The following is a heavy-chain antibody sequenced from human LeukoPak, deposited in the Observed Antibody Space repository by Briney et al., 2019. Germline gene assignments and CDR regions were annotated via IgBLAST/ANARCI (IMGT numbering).Heavy chain of an antibody. CDR1: GFTFSTYD. CDR3: ARGALGFDY. J-gene: IGHJ4*02. V-gene: IGHV3-13*04. Sequence: GGSLRLSCAASGFTFSTYDMHWVRHAAGKGLEWVSGIGKGGDTYYAGSVKGRFTTSGENAKRSVYLQMNNLRAGDTAVYYCARGALGFDYWGQGTLVTVSS. CDR2: IGKGGDT.